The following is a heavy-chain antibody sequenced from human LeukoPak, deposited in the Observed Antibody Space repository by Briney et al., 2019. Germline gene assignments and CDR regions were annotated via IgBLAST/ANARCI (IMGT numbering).Heavy chain of an antibody. D-gene: IGHD2-2*01. CDR2: ISGSGGST. Sequence: GGSLRLSCAASGFTFSSYAMSWVRQAPGKGLEWVSAISGSGGSTYYADSAKGRFTISRDNSKNTLYLQMNSLRAEDTAVYYCARDTGYCSGTSCYADNWFDPWGQGTLVIVSS. CDR3: ARDTGYCSGTSCYADNWFDP. V-gene: IGHV3-23*01. CDR1: GFTFSSYA. J-gene: IGHJ5*02.